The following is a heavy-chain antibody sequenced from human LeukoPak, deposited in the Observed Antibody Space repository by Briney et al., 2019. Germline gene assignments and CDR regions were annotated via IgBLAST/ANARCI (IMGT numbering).Heavy chain of an antibody. V-gene: IGHV3-53*01. D-gene: IGHD6-19*01. CDR3: ARGPYSSGWHYFDY. CDR2: IYSGGTT. CDR1: GFIVSSNY. J-gene: IGHJ4*02. Sequence: GGSLRLSCAASGFIVSSNYMSWVRQAPGKGLEWVSVIYSGGTTYYADPVKGRFTISRDNSKNTLYLQMNSLRAEDTAVYYCARGPYSSGWHYFDYWGQGTLVTVSS.